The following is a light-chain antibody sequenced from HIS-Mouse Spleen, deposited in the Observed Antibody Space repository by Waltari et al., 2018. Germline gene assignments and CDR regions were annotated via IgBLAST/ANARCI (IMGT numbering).Light chain of an antibody. CDR1: RSHVGGYNY. V-gene: IGLV2-11*01. Sequence: QSALTQPRSVSGSPGQSVTISCTGTRSHVGGYNYVPWYQQHPGKAPKLMIYDVSKRPSGVPDRFSGSKSGNTASLTISGLQAEDEADYYCCSYAGSYTFVFGTGTKVTVL. CDR3: CSYAGSYTFV. CDR2: DVS. J-gene: IGLJ1*01.